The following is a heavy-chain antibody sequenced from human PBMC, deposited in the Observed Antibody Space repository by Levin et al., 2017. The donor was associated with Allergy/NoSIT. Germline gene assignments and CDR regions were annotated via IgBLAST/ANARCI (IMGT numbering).Heavy chain of an antibody. Sequence: PGGSLRLSCAASGFTVSSNYMSWVRQAPGKGLEWVSVIYSGGSTYYADSVKGRFTISRDNSKNTLYLQMNSLRAEDTAVYYCARVYSSGWYPAYFDYWGQGTLVTVSS. J-gene: IGHJ4*02. D-gene: IGHD6-19*01. CDR1: GFTVSSNY. CDR3: ARVYSSGWYPAYFDY. CDR2: IYSGGST. V-gene: IGHV3-53*01.